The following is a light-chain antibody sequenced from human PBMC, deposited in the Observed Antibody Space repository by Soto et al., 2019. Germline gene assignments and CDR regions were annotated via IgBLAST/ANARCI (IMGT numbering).Light chain of an antibody. CDR2: DVN. CDR3: SSYTTTNTLVV. V-gene: IGLV2-14*03. J-gene: IGLJ2*01. CDR1: TSDVGGYNY. Sequence: QSVLTQPASVSGSPGQWITISCTGTTSDVGGYNYVSWYQQHPDKAPKLMIYDVNNRPSGVSNRFSGSKSGSTASLTISGLQAEDEADYYCSSYTTTNTLVVFGGGTKLTVL.